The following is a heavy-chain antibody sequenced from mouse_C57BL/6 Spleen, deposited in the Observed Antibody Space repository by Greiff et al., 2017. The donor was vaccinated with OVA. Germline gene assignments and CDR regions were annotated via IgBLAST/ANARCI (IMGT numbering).Heavy chain of an antibody. J-gene: IGHJ4*01. CDR1: GFTFSSYG. Sequence: DVLLVESGGDLVKPGGSLKLSCAASGFTFSSYGMSWVRQTPDKRLEWVATISSGGSYTYYPDSVKGRFTISRDNAKNTLYLQMSSLKSEDTAMYYCARQGVLGGDYWGQGTSVTVSS. D-gene: IGHD3-3*01. CDR2: ISSGGSYT. V-gene: IGHV5-6*01. CDR3: ARQGVLGGDY.